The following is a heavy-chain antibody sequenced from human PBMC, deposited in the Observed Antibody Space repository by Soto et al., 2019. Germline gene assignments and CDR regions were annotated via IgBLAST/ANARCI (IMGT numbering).Heavy chain of an antibody. CDR3: ARVGSGSCDY. V-gene: IGHV4-38-2*01. CDR2: IYHSGST. D-gene: IGHD3-10*01. CDR1: GYSISSGYY. Sequence: SETLSLTCAVSGYSISSGYYWGWIRQPPGKGLEWIGSIYHSGSTYYNPSLKSRVTISVDTSKNQSSLKLSSVTAADTAVYYCARVGSGSCDYWGQGTLVTVSS. J-gene: IGHJ4*02.